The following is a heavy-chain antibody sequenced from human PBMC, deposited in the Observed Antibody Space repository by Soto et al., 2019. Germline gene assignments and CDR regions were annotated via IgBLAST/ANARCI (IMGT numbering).Heavy chain of an antibody. CDR1: GFTFSSYA. CDR2: IDKT. Sequence: GGSLRLSCAASGFTFSSYAMNWVRQAPGKGLEWVSSIDKTYYADSVKGRFTISRDNSKSTLYLQMNSLRAEDTAVYYCAKGYYSGYDLAYFDYWGQGTLVTVSS. CDR3: AKGYYSGYDLAYFDY. V-gene: IGHV3-23*01. D-gene: IGHD5-12*01. J-gene: IGHJ4*02.